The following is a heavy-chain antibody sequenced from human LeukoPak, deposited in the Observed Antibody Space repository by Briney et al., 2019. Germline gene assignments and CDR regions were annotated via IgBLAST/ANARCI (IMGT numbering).Heavy chain of an antibody. D-gene: IGHD3-3*01. Sequence: GGSLRLSCAASGFTFSSYGMHWVRQAPGKGLEWVAVIWYDRSNKYYADSVKGRFTISRDNSKNTLYLQMNSLRAEDTAVYYCARDGGLPSGFWNYYYGIDVWGQGTTVTVSS. CDR2: IWYDRSNK. CDR1: GFTFSSYG. V-gene: IGHV3-33*01. J-gene: IGHJ6*02. CDR3: ARDGGLPSGFWNYYYGIDV.